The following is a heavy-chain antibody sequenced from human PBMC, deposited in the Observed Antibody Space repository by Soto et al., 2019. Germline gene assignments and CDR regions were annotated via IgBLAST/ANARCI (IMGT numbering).Heavy chain of an antibody. D-gene: IGHD5-12*01. Sequence: QVQLVQSGAEVKKPGSSVTVSCKASGGTFSSYTISWVRQAPGRGLEWMGGIIPIFGTANYAHKFQGRVTITADESTSTAHMELSSLRSEDTAVYYCARGNHRWLHLWYFDLWGRGTLVTVSS. CDR2: IIPIFGTA. CDR1: GGTFSSYT. CDR3: ARGNHRWLHLWYFDL. J-gene: IGHJ2*01. V-gene: IGHV1-69*12.